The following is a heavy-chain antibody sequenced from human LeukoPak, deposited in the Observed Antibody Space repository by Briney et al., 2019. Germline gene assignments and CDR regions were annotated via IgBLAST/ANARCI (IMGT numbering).Heavy chain of an antibody. J-gene: IGHJ3*02. V-gene: IGHV4-34*01. CDR2: INHSGST. D-gene: IGHD2-2*01. CDR3: ARGEGYCSSTSCHGHDAFDI. CDR1: GRSFSGYY. Sequence: PSETLSLTCAVYGRSFSGYYWSWIRQPPGKGLKWIGEINHSGSTNYNPSLKSRVTISVDTSKNQFSLKLSSVTAADTAVYYCARGEGYCSSTSCHGHDAFDIWGQGTMVTVSS.